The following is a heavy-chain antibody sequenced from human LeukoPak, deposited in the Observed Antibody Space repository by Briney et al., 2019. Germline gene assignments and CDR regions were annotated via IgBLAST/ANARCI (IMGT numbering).Heavy chain of an antibody. D-gene: IGHD3-10*01. CDR2: IGSRGATI. V-gene: IGHV3-48*04. Sequence: GGSLRLSCTASGFTFINYSMNWVRQAPGKGLDWVSYIGSRGATIYYADSVKGRFTISRDNAKNSLYLQMNSLRAEDTAVYYCARDVGYFGSGSYYLFSGYWCQGTLVIVSS. CDR3: ARDVGYFGSGSYYLFSGY. J-gene: IGHJ4*02. CDR1: GFTFINYS.